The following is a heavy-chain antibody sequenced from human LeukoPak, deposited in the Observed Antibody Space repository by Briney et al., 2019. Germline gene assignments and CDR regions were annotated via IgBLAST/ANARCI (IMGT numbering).Heavy chain of an antibody. Sequence: PGGSLRLSCAASGFTVSSNYMSWVRQAPGKGLEWVSLIYSGGRTYYADSVKGRFTISRDNSKNTLYLQMNSLRAEDTAVYYCAKGITAAGLGGGFDYWGQGTLVTVSS. CDR3: AKGITAAGLGGGFDY. CDR2: IYSGGRT. J-gene: IGHJ4*02. V-gene: IGHV3-53*01. D-gene: IGHD6-13*01. CDR1: GFTVSSNY.